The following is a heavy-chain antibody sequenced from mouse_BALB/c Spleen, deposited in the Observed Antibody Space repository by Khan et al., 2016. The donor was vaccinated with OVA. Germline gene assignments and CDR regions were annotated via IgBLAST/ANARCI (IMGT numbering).Heavy chain of an antibody. J-gene: IGHJ3*01. Sequence: QVQLQQSGAELAKPGASVMMSCKASGYTFTSYWMHWVKQRPGQGLEWIGYINPSTGYTEYNQKFKDKATLTADKSSSTAYMQLSSLTSEDSAVYYCASSRFAYWGQGTLVTVSA. CDR3: ASSRFAY. CDR2: INPSTGYT. V-gene: IGHV1-7*01. CDR1: GYTFTSYW.